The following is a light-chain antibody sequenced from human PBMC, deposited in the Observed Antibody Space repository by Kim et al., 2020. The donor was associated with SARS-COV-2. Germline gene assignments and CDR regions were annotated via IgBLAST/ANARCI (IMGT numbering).Light chain of an antibody. J-gene: IGKJ4*01. V-gene: IGKV1-12*01. CDR2: AAS. CDR3: QQANSFPLT. CDR1: QDIGTW. Sequence: ASVGDRVTITCRASQDIGTWLAWYQQKPGKAPKLLIFAASTLQRGVPSRFSGSGSGTDFTLTISSLQPEDFAIYSCQQANSFPLTFGGGTKVDIK.